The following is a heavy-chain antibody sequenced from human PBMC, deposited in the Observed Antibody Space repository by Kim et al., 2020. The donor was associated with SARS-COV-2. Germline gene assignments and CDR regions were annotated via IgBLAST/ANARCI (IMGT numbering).Heavy chain of an antibody. J-gene: IGHJ6*02. CDR3: ARDYYDSSGYPEGMDV. CDR2: IYYSGST. Sequence: SETLSLTCTVSGGSVSSGSYYWSWIRQPPGKGLEWIGYIYYSGSTNYNPSLKSRVTISVDTSKNQFSLKLSSVTAADTAVYYCARDYYDSSGYPEGMDVWGQGTTVTVSS. D-gene: IGHD3-22*01. CDR1: GGSVSSGSYY. V-gene: IGHV4-61*01.